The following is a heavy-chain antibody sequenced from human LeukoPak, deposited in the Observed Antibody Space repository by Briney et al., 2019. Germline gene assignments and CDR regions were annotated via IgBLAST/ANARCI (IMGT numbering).Heavy chain of an antibody. CDR3: ARDRDCSGGSCYSFLGYYYYGIDV. J-gene: IGHJ6*02. V-gene: IGHV1-2*02. CDR1: GYTFTGYY. CDR2: INPNSGGT. D-gene: IGHD2-15*01. Sequence: GASVKVSCKASGYTFTGYYMHWVRQAPGQGLEWMGWINPNSGGTNYAQKFQGRVTMTRDTSISTAYMELSRLRSDDTAVYYCARDRDCSGGSCYSFLGYYYYGIDVWGQGTTVTVSS.